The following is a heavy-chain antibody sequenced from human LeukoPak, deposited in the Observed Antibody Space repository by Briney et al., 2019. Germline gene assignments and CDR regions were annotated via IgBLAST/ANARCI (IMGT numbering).Heavy chain of an antibody. Sequence: GGSLRLSCAASGFNFSDYYITWIRQAPGKVLEWVPYISSSGSTLYYAESVKGRFTISRDNAKNSLCLQMNSLRAEDTALYYCARDWSGQSYDYWGQGALVTVSS. CDR2: ISSSGSTL. CDR1: GFNFSDYY. V-gene: IGHV3-11*04. D-gene: IGHD3-3*01. CDR3: ARDWSGQSYDY. J-gene: IGHJ4*02.